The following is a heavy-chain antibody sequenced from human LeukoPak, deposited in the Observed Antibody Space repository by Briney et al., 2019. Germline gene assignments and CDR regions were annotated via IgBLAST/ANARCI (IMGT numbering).Heavy chain of an antibody. D-gene: IGHD6-13*01. CDR2: ISYDGSNK. CDR3: ARGSSGS. J-gene: IGHJ4*02. Sequence: PGGSLRLSCAASGFTFSSYAMHWVRQAPGKGREGVAVISYDGSNKYYADSVKGRFTISRDNSKNTLYLRMNSLRAEDTAVYYCARGSSGSWGQGTLVTVSS. CDR1: GFTFSSYA. V-gene: IGHV3-30*01.